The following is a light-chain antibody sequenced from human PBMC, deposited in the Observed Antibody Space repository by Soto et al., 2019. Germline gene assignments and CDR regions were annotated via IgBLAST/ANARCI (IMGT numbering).Light chain of an antibody. Sequence: QAVVTQEPSLTVSPGGTVTLTCGSSTGGVTSGHFPYWIQQKPGQAPRTLIYNATHKQPWTPARFSGSLLGGRAALTLSGAQPDDAADYSCLFSCSPTRVFGGGTKVTVL. V-gene: IGLV7-46*01. CDR3: LFSCSPTRV. CDR1: TGGVTSGHF. CDR2: NAT. J-gene: IGLJ3*02.